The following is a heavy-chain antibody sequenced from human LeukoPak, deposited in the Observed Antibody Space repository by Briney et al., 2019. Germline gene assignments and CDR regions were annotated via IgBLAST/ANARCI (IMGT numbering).Heavy chain of an antibody. J-gene: IGHJ6*02. CDR3: ARDVRIVASWYYYGMDV. D-gene: IGHD3-22*01. CDR1: GGTFSSYA. CDR2: IIPIFGTA. V-gene: IGHV1-69*13. Sequence: WASVNVSCKASGGTFSSYAISWVRQAPGQGLEWMGGIIPIFGTANYAQKFQGRVTITADESTSTAYMELSSLRSEDTAVYYCARDVRIVASWYYYGMDVWGQGTTVTVSS.